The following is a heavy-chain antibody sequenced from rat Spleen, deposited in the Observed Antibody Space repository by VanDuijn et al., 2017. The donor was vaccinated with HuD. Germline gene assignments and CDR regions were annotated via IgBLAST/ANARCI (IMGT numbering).Heavy chain of an antibody. D-gene: IGHD1-1*01. CDR1: GFTFSDYY. J-gene: IGHJ4*01. CDR3: ARQARTASGPVMDA. V-gene: IGHV5-29*01. Sequence: EVQLVESDGGLVQPGRSLKLSCAASGFTFSDYYMAWVRQAPTKGLEWVATITYVGSSTYYRDSVKGRFTISRDNAKNTLFLQMDSLRSEDTATYYCARQARTASGPVMDAWGQGASVTVSS. CDR2: ITYVGSST.